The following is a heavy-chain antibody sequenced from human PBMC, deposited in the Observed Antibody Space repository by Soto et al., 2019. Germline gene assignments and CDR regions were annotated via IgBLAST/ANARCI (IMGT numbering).Heavy chain of an antibody. CDR2: ISWNSGSI. J-gene: IGHJ3*02. Sequence: GGSLRLSCAASGFTFADYAMHWVRQAPGKGLEWVSGISWNSGSIGYADSVKGRFTISRDNAKNSLYLQMNSLRAEDTALYYCAKAAAGTSGAFDIWGQGTMVTVSS. D-gene: IGHD6-13*01. V-gene: IGHV3-9*01. CDR1: GFTFADYA. CDR3: AKAAAGTSGAFDI.